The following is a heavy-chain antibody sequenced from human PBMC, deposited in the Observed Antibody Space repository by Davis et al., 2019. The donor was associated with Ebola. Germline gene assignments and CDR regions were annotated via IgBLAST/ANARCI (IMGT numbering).Heavy chain of an antibody. J-gene: IGHJ4*01. V-gene: IGHV3-74*01. CDR1: GFTFSNFH. CDR3: VRDSGYYSHDY. CDR2: IDPDGTGT. D-gene: IGHD5-12*01. Sequence: SLKISCAASGFTFSNFHIHWVRQTPGKGLVWVARIDPDGTGTNYADSVKGRFTISRDNAKNTLSLQMNSLRVEDTAVYYCVRDSGYYSHDYWGHGTLVTVSS.